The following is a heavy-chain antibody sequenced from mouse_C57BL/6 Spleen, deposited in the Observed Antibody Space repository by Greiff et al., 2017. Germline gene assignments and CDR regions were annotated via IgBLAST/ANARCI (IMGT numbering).Heavy chain of an antibody. V-gene: IGHV5-12*01. J-gene: IGHJ4*01. D-gene: IGHD2-2*01. CDR1: GFTFSDYY. CDR3: ARRGNDLYAMDY. Sequence: EVKVVESGGGLVQPGGSLKLSCAASGFTFSDYYMYWVRQTPEKRLEWVAYISNGGGSTYYPDTVKGRFTISRDNAKNTLYLQMSRLKSEDTAMYYCARRGNDLYAMDYWGQGTSVTVSS. CDR2: ISNGGGST.